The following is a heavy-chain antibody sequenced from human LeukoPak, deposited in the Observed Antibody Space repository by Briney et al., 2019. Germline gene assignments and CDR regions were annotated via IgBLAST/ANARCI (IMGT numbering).Heavy chain of an antibody. CDR2: IYPGDSDT. V-gene: IGHV5-51*01. CDR1: GYSFTSYW. Sequence: GESLKISCKGSGYSFTSYWIGWVRQMPGKGLEWMGIIYPGDSDTRYSPSFQGQVTISADKSISTAYLQWSSLKASDTAMYYCARSVVDTAPTPQYYYYYMDVWGKGTTVTISS. J-gene: IGHJ6*03. D-gene: IGHD5-18*01. CDR3: ARSVVDTAPTPQYYYYYMDV.